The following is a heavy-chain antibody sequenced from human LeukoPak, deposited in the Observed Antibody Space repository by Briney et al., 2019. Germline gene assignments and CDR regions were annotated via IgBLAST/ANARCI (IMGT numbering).Heavy chain of an antibody. CDR2: ISSSSSTI. D-gene: IGHD4-17*01. J-gene: IGHJ3*02. CDR1: GFTFGSYS. V-gene: IGHV3-48*01. Sequence: GGSLRLSCAASGFTFGSYSMNWVRQAPGKGLEWVSYISSSSSTIYYADSVKGRFTISRDNAKNSLYLQMNSLRAEDTAVYYCARDVSDYGDYAFDIWGQGTMVTVSS. CDR3: ARDVSDYGDYAFDI.